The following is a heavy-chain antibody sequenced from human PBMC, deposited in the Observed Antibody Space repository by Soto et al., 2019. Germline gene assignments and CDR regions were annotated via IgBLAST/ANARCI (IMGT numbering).Heavy chain of an antibody. CDR1: GGYFIGYC. J-gene: IGHJ4*02. CDR2: INHSGST. CDR3: ERAHSSGYYFALPKTYYFDY. V-gene: IGHV4-34*01. Sequence: SVTLSVTWAVYGGYFIGYCWSWIRKPPGKGLEWIGEINHSGSTNYNPSLKSRVTISVDTSKNQFSLKLSSVTAADTAVYYCERAHSSGYYFALPKTYYFDYWGQGTLVTVSS. D-gene: IGHD3-22*01.